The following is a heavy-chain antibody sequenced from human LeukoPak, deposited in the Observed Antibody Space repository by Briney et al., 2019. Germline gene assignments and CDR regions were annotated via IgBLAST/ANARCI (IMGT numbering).Heavy chain of an antibody. CDR2: IYYSGST. D-gene: IGHD2-2*01. Sequence: SETLSLTCTVSGGSISSGDYYWSWIRQAPGKGLEWIGYIYYSGSTYYNPSLKSRVTISVDTSKNQFSLKLSSVTAADTAVYYCASNLRYCSSTSCLLYYYYMDVWGKGTTVTVSS. J-gene: IGHJ6*03. V-gene: IGHV4-30-4*08. CDR1: GGSISSGDYY. CDR3: ASNLRYCSSTSCLLYYYYMDV.